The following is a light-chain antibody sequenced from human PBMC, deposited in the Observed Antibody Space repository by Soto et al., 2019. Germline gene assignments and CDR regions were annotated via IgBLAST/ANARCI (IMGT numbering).Light chain of an antibody. CDR3: QKYDSAART. Sequence: DGQMTQSPSSLSPSEGDRVTITCRASQGISNSLAWYQQRPGRVPKLLIYGASNLQSEVPSRFSGSGSGTDFTLTISSLQPEDVATYYCQKYDSAARTFGQGTKVDIK. CDR1: QGISNS. CDR2: GAS. J-gene: IGKJ1*01. V-gene: IGKV1-27*01.